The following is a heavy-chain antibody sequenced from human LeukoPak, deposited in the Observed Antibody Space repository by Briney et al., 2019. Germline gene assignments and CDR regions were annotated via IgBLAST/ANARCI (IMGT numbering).Heavy chain of an antibody. CDR1: GYTFTSYG. J-gene: IGHJ6*02. CDR2: ISAYNGNT. V-gene: IGHV1-18*01. Sequence: VASVKVSCKASGYTFTSYGISWVRQVPGQGLEWMGWISAYNGNTNYAQKLQGRVTMTTDTSTSTAYMELRSLRSDDTAVYYCAGFPGYSYGDLSYYGLRVWGQGTTVTVSS. CDR3: AGFPGYSYGDLSYYGLRV. D-gene: IGHD5-18*01.